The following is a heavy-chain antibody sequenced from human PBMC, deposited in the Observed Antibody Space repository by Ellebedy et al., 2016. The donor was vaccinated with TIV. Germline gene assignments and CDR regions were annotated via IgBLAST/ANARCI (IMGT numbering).Heavy chain of an antibody. CDR1: GYTFTTYD. V-gene: IGHV1-8*01. J-gene: IGHJ4*02. CDR3: ARASDSSTYRPFDY. Sequence: AASVKVSCKASGYTFTTYDINWVRQATGQGLEWMGWMSPNNGNTGYAQKFQGRVTMHRDTSISTAYMELSTLTSEDTAVYYCARASDSSTYRPFDYWGQGILVTVSS. CDR2: MSPNNGNT. D-gene: IGHD6-13*01.